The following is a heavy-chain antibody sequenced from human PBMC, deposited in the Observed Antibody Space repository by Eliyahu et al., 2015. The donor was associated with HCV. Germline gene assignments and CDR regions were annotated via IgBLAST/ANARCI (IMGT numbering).Heavy chain of an antibody. D-gene: IGHD6-19*01. V-gene: IGHV4-59*08. CDR3: ARHFRLSGWTFGN. J-gene: IGHJ4*02. CDR2: IYYSGST. CDR1: GGSISSYY. Sequence: QVQLQESGPGLVKPSETLSLTCTVSGGSISSYYWSWIRQPPGKGLEWIGYIYYSGSTNYNPSLKSRVTISVDTSKNQFSLKLSSVTAADTAVYYCARHFRLSGWTFGNWGQGTLVTVSS.